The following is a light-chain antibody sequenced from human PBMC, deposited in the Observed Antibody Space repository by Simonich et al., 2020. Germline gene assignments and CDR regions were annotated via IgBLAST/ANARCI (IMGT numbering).Light chain of an antibody. Sequence: QSALTQPASVSGAPGQSITIPCTGTSSDVGCYNYVSWYQQHPGKAPILMIYDVSKRPSGVSNRVSGSKSGNTASLTISGLQAEDEADYYCSSYTSSSTLVFGGGTKLTVL. V-gene: IGLV2-14*01. CDR1: SSDVGCYNY. J-gene: IGLJ3*02. CDR3: SSYTSSSTLV. CDR2: DVS.